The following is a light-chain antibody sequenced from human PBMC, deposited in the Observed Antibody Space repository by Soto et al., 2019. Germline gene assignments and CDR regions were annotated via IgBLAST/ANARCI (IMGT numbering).Light chain of an antibody. Sequence: QSVLTQPPSASGTTGQRVTISCSGSSSNIGSNDVYWYQHVPGTAPKLLIYRNNQRPSGVPDRFSGSKSGTSASLAISGLRSADEADYYCATWDDSLSAVVFGGGTKLTVL. CDR3: ATWDDSLSAVV. J-gene: IGLJ2*01. CDR1: SSNIGSND. V-gene: IGLV1-47*01. CDR2: RNN.